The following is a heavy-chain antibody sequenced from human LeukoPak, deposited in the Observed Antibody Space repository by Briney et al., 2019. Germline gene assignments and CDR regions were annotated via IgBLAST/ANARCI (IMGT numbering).Heavy chain of an antibody. J-gene: IGHJ4*02. CDR1: GGSISSFY. CDR2: MSNSGST. V-gene: IGHV4-59*01. CDR3: ARSSRYYDSSGHGFDY. Sequence: KPSETLSLTCSVSGGSISSFYWNWIRQPPGKGLEWIGYMSNSGSTNYNPSLKSRVTISVDTSKNQFSLKLSSVTAADTAVYYCARSSRYYDSSGHGFDYWGQGTLVTVSS. D-gene: IGHD3-22*01.